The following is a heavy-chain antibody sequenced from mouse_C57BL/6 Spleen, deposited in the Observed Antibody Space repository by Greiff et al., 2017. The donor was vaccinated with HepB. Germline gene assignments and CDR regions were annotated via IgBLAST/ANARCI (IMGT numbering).Heavy chain of an antibody. D-gene: IGHD2-1*01. Sequence: VQLQQPGAELVRPGSSVKLSCKASGYTFTSYWMHWVKQRPIQGLEWIGNIDPSDSETHYNQKFKDKATLTVDKSSSTAYMQLSSLTSEDSAVYYCAREGIYYGNSYWYFDVWGTGTTVTVSS. J-gene: IGHJ1*03. V-gene: IGHV1-52*01. CDR2: IDPSDSET. CDR1: GYTFTSYW. CDR3: AREGIYYGNSYWYFDV.